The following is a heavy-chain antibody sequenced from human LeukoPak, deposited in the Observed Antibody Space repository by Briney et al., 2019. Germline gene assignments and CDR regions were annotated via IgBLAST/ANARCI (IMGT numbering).Heavy chain of an antibody. V-gene: IGHV3-30*02. CDR3: AKGYGSGSYYFFSVRLYMDV. CDR2: IRYDGSNK. J-gene: IGHJ6*03. Sequence: GGSLRLSCAESGFTFSSYGMHWVRQAPGKGLEWLAFIRYDGSNKYYADSVKGRFTISRDNSKNTLYLQMNSLRAEDTAVYYCAKGYGSGSYYFFSVRLYMDVWGKGTTVTISS. D-gene: IGHD3-10*01. CDR1: GFTFSSYG.